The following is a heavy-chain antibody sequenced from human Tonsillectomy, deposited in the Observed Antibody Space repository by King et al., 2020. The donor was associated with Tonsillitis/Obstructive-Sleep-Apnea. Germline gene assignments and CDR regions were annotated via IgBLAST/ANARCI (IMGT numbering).Heavy chain of an antibody. CDR3: ARPMATAGSSIWHFDL. CDR1: GYSFTNYW. D-gene: IGHD6-13*01. V-gene: IGHV5-51*01. Sequence: VQLVQSGAEVKKPGESLRISCKGSGYSFTNYWIGWVRQMPGKGLEWMGIIYPGDSDTRYSPSFQGQVTISADKSISTTYLQWSSLAASDSAMYYCARPMATAGSSIWHFDLWGRGTLVTVPS. J-gene: IGHJ2*01. CDR2: IYPGDSDT.